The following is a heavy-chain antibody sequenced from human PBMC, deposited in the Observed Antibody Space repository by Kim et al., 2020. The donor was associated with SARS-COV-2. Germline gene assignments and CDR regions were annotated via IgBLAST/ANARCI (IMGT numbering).Heavy chain of an antibody. J-gene: IGHJ4*02. Sequence: SETLSLTCAVYGGSFSGYYWSWIRQPPGKGLEWIGEINHSGSTNYNPSLKSRVTISVDTSKNQFSLKLSSVIAADTAVYYCARGLRVFKPNSYGGPFDYWGQGTLVTVSS. D-gene: IGHD5-18*01. V-gene: IGHV4-34*01. CDR3: ARGLRVFKPNSYGGPFDY. CDR1: GGSFSGYY. CDR2: INHSGST.